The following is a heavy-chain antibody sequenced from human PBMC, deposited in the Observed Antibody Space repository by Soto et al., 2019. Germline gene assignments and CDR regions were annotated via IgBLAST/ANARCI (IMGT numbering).Heavy chain of an antibody. V-gene: IGHV1-18*01. Sequence: QLVQSGPEVKKPGASMTVSCQTSGYVFTAHGISWVRQAPGQGPEWMGWINIQNGNTNYTEKFQGRLTMTTDTSTSTAYMELKNLTSDDTAVYYCVVWDYYDNSVDDWGQGTLVTVSS. CDR2: INIQNGNT. D-gene: IGHD3-22*01. CDR3: VVWDYYDNSVDD. J-gene: IGHJ4*02. CDR1: GYVFTAHG.